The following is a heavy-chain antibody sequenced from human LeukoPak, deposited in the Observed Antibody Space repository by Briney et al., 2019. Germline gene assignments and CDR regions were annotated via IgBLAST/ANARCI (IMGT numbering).Heavy chain of an antibody. CDR2: IYPGDSDT. J-gene: IGHJ3*02. CDR3: ASRVVTASPEAFDI. D-gene: IGHD2-21*02. CDR1: GYSFTSYW. V-gene: IGHV5-51*01. Sequence: GESLKISCKGSGYSFTSYWIGWVRQMPGKGLEWMGIIYPGDSDTRYSLSFQGQVTISADKSISTAYLQWSSLKASDTAMYCCASRVVTASPEAFDIWGQGTMVTVSS.